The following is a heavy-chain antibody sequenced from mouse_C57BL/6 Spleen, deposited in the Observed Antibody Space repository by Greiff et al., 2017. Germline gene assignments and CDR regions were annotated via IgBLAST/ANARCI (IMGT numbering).Heavy chain of an antibody. D-gene: IGHD1-1*01. V-gene: IGHV1-80*01. Sequence: QVQLKESGAELVKPGASVKISCKASGYAFSSYWMNWVKQRPGKGLEWIGQIYPGDGDTNYNGKFKGKATLTADKSSSTAYMQLSSLTSEDSAVYFCASYYYGSILFAYWRQGTLVTVSA. J-gene: IGHJ3*01. CDR3: ASYYYGSILFAY. CDR1: GYAFSSYW. CDR2: IYPGDGDT.